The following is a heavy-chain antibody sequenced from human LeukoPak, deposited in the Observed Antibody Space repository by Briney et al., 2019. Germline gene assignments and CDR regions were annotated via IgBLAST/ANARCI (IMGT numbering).Heavy chain of an antibody. CDR3: ATTENSSGWFGY. J-gene: IGHJ4*02. Sequence: SETLSLTCTVSGGSISSYYWTWIRQPPGKGLEWIGYIYYSGSPNYNPSLKSRVTISVDTSKNQFSLTLSSVTAADTAMYYCATTENSSGWFGYWGQGALVTVSS. CDR1: GGSISSYY. CDR2: IYYSGSP. D-gene: IGHD6-19*01. V-gene: IGHV4-59*08.